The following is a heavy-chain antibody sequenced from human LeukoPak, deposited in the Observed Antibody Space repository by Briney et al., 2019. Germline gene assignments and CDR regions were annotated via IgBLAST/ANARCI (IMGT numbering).Heavy chain of an antibody. CDR2: ISSSGSTI. D-gene: IGHD2-2*02. CDR1: GFTFSDYY. J-gene: IGHJ3*01. Sequence: GGSLRLSCAASGFTFSDYYMSWIRQAPAKGLEWVSYISSSGSTIYYADSVKGRFTISRDNAKNSLYLQMNSLRAEDTAVYYCATPLGYSSSTSCYTSDAFDPWGQGTMVAVSS. CDR3: ATPLGYSSSTSCYTSDAFDP. V-gene: IGHV3-11*04.